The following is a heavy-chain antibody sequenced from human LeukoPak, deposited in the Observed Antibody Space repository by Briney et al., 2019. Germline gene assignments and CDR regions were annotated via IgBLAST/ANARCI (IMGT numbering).Heavy chain of an antibody. Sequence: PGASLKISCKGSGSSFTNYWIGWVRQLPGKGLEWMGIIYPGDSDTRYSPSFQGQVTISADKSISTAYLQWSSLKASDTAMYYCARRTDKSFWYLDYWGQGTLVTVSS. V-gene: IGHV5-51*01. CDR1: GSSFTNYW. CDR2: IYPGDSDT. J-gene: IGHJ4*02. CDR3: ARRTDKSFWYLDY.